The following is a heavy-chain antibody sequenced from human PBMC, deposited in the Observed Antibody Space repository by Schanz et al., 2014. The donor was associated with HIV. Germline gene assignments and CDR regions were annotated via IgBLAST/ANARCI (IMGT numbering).Heavy chain of an antibody. Sequence: QVQLVQSGAEVKKPGSSVKVSCQASGGTFSSSAISWVRQAPGQGLEWMGGIIPIFDTTNYAQKFQGRVTITADKSTSTVYMDLSSLRSEDTAVYYCARTYTGDWSTGADWGQGTLVTVSS. V-gene: IGHV1-69*06. CDR1: GGTFSSSA. J-gene: IGHJ4*02. CDR3: ARTYTGDWSTGAD. CDR2: IIPIFDTT. D-gene: IGHD2-21*02.